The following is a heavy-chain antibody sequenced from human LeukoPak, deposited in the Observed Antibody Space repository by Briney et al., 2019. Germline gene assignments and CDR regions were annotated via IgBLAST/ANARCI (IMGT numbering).Heavy chain of an antibody. J-gene: IGHJ4*02. CDR3: VKDPRRKGLVGYSYGPIDY. V-gene: IGHV3-66*01. CDR1: RFTVSSNY. Sequence: GGSLRLPCAASRFTVSSNYMTWVRRAAGKGLEWVSVIYSGGSTYYADSVKGRFTISRDNSNNTLYLQMNSLRTEDTAVYYCVKDPRRKGLVGYSYGPIDYWGQGTLVTVSS. D-gene: IGHD5-18*01. CDR2: IYSGGST.